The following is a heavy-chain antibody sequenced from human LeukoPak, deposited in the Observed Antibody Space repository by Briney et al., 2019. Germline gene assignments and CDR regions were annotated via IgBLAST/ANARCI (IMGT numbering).Heavy chain of an antibody. CDR1: GFSFSDYY. J-gene: IGHJ4*02. D-gene: IGHD6-19*01. CDR2: ISNSASAI. CDR3: ARVEGSGWSKLCDY. V-gene: IGHV3-11*04. Sequence: GGSLRLSCAASGFSFSDYYMRWIRQAPGKGLEWISDISNSASAIYYTESVKGRFTISRDNAKNSLYLQMNSLRAEDTAVYYCARVEGSGWSKLCDYWGQGTLVTVSS.